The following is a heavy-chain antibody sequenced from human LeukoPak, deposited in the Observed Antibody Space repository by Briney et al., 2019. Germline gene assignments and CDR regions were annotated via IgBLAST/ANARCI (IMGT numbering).Heavy chain of an antibody. CDR3: AGGALRYFDWLSDSFDY. CDR2: MNPNSGNT. Sequence: ASVKVSCKASGYTFTTYDITWVRQATGQGLEWMGWMNPNSGNTAYAQKFQGRVTITRNTSISTAYMELSSLRSEDTAVYYCAGGALRYFDWLSDSFDYWGQGTLVTVSS. J-gene: IGHJ4*02. CDR1: GYTFTTYD. D-gene: IGHD3-9*01. V-gene: IGHV1-8*03.